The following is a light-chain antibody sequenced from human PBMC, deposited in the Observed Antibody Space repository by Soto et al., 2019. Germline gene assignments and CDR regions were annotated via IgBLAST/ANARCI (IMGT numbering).Light chain of an antibody. CDR2: GTT. CDR1: QSVNSLF. CDR3: QQYGISPKP. V-gene: IGKV3-20*01. Sequence: EIVLTQSPGTLSLSPGERATLSCRASQSVNSLFFGWHQQKPGQAPRLLIYGTTNRAAGSPYGFSGSGSGTDFSLPISRLEPEDSAVYFCQQYGISPKPFGRGTKV. J-gene: IGKJ1*01.